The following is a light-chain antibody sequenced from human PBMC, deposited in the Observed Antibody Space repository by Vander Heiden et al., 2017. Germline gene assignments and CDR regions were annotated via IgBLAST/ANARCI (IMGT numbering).Light chain of an antibody. CDR3: AAWDDSLNGPV. CDR1: SSNIGTNT. Sequence: QAVLTQPPSVSGTPGHTVTVSCSGSSSNIGTNTVNWYQQRPGTAPKLFIYSNNERPSGVPDRFSGSKSGTSASLAISGLQSEDETAYYCAAWDDSLNGPVFGGGTKLTVL. J-gene: IGLJ2*01. CDR2: SNN. V-gene: IGLV1-44*01.